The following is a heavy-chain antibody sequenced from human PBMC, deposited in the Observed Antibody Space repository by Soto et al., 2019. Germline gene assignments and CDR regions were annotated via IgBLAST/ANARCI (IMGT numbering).Heavy chain of an antibody. D-gene: IGHD6-13*01. Sequence: QITLEESGPPLVRPTQTLTLTCTVSGFSLSTDAVGVAWIRQPPGKALEWLALIYWNDEARYKSSLNNRLTITKDTSKNQVVLTKTDMAPLDTATYFCAHRIAAPGRTLDYWGQGILVTVSS. CDR3: AHRIAAPGRTLDY. CDR1: GFSLSTDAVG. J-gene: IGHJ4*02. CDR2: IYWNDEA. V-gene: IGHV2-5*01.